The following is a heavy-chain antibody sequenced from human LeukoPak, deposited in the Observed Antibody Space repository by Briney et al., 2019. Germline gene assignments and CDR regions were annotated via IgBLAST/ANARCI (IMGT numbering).Heavy chain of an antibody. CDR2: ISSSSSYI. V-gene: IGHV3-21*01. CDR1: GFTFSSYS. Sequence: GGSLRLSCAASGFTFSSYSMNWVRQAPGKGLEWVSSISSSSSYIDYADSVKGRFTISRDNAKNSLYLQMNSLRAEDTAVYYCARSAKWVAATPDFDYWGQGTLVTVSS. J-gene: IGHJ4*02. D-gene: IGHD2-15*01. CDR3: ARSAKWVAATPDFDY.